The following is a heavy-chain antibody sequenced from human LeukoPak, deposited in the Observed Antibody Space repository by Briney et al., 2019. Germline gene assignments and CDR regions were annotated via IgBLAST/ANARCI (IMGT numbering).Heavy chain of an antibody. CDR3: ARDLEYSSSWYKYFQH. Sequence: GGSLRLSCAASGFTFSTYWMHWVRQDPGKGLEWVANIKQDGSEKYYVDSVKGRFTISRDNAKNSLYLQMNSLRAEDTAVYYCARDLEYSSSWYKYFQHWGQGTLVTVSS. J-gene: IGHJ1*01. D-gene: IGHD6-13*01. CDR1: GFTFSTYW. CDR2: IKQDGSEK. V-gene: IGHV3-7*01.